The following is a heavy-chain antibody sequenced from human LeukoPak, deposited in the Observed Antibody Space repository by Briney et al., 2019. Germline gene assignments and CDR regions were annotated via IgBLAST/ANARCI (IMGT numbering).Heavy chain of an antibody. CDR2: IYYSGST. CDR1: GGSISSGGYS. CDR3: ARRSVIVVVPIFDY. V-gene: IGHV4-39*01. Sequence: PSETLSLTCAVSGGSISSGGYSWSWIRQPPGKGLEWIGSIYYSGSTYYNPSLKSRVTISVDTSKNQFSLKLSSVTAADTAVYYCARRSVIVVVPIFDYWGQGTLVTVSS. D-gene: IGHD3-22*01. J-gene: IGHJ4*02.